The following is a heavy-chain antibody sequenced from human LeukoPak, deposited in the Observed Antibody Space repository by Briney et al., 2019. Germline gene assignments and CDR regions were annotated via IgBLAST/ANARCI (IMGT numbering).Heavy chain of an antibody. CDR3: ARVWDDGSVTDY. D-gene: IGHD3-10*01. Sequence: PSETLSLTCAVSGGSLSGYYWTWVRQPPGKGLEWIGEINHSGSTNYNPSLKSRVTISVDTSKTQFSLKLSSVTAANTAVYFCARVWDDGSVTDYWGQGTLVTVSS. V-gene: IGHV4-34*01. CDR2: INHSGST. CDR1: GGSLSGYY. J-gene: IGHJ4*02.